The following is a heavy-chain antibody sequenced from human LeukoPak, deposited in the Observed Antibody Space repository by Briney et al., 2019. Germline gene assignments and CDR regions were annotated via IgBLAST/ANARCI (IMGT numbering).Heavy chain of an antibody. V-gene: IGHV1-2*02. J-gene: IGHJ5*02. CDR1: GYTFTGYY. CDR3: ARVPVGALYWFDP. CDR2: INPNSGGT. Sequence: GASVKVSCKASGYTFTGYYMHWVRQAPGQGLEWMGWINPNSGGTNYAQKFQGRVTMTRDTSISTAYMELSRLRSDDTAVYYCARVPVGALYWFDPWGQGTLVTVSS. D-gene: IGHD1-26*01.